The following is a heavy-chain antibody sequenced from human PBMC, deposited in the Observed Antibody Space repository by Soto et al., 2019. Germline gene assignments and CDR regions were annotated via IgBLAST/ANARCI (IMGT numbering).Heavy chain of an antibody. CDR3: PRAAYGDYGSLNWFDP. J-gene: IGHJ5*02. V-gene: IGHV4-31*03. Sequence: QVQLQESGPGLVKPSQTLSLTCTVSGGSISSSGYYWSWIRQHPEKGLEWIGNIYYSGGTYYNPNLKHRLTISINTSNNQFTLKLSSMTAADTAIYCCPRAAYGDYGSLNWFDPWGQGTLVTVSS. D-gene: IGHD4-17*01. CDR2: IYYSGGT. CDR1: GGSISSSGYY.